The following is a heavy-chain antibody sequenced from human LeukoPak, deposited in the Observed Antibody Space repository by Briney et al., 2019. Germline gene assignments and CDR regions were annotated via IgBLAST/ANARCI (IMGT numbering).Heavy chain of an antibody. CDR1: GGSISSSSYY. J-gene: IGHJ4*02. CDR2: IYYSGST. Sequence: SETLSLTCTVSGGSISSSSYYWGWIRQPPGKGLEWIGSIYYSGSTYYNPSLKSRVTISVDTSKNQFSLKRSSVTAADTAVYYCARHLSGAQRGGRAARPVDYWGQGTLVTVSS. D-gene: IGHD6-6*01. CDR3: ARHLSGAQRGGRAARPVDY. V-gene: IGHV4-39*01.